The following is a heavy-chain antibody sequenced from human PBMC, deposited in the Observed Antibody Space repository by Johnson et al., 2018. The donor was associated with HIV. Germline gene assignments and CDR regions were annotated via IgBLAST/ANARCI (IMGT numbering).Heavy chain of an antibody. Sequence: VQLVESGGGLVQPGGSLRLSCAASGFSFGTYAMSWVRQAPGKGLQWVSGISGSGGSRYYADSVKGRFTLSRDNSKNTLYLQMNSLRAEDTAVYYCAKDQASVGTGEYAFDIWGQGTMVTVSS. V-gene: IGHV3-23*04. CDR2: ISGSGGSR. CDR3: AKDQASVGTGEYAFDI. CDR1: GFSFGTYA. J-gene: IGHJ3*02. D-gene: IGHD7-27*01.